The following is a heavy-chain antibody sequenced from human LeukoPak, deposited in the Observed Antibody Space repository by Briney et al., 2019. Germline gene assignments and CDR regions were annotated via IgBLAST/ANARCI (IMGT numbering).Heavy chain of an antibody. D-gene: IGHD2-21*01. V-gene: IGHV4-4*02. CDR2: ISQSGST. CDR3: AREIAPHGPAGD. J-gene: IGHJ4*02. Sequence: SETLSLTCVVSGGSISSSNWWSWVRQPPGKGLEWIGEISQSGSTNYSPSLRSEATISVDKSKNQVSLRLTSVTAADTAVYYCAREIAPHGPAGDWSQGTLVVVSS. CDR1: GGSISSSNW.